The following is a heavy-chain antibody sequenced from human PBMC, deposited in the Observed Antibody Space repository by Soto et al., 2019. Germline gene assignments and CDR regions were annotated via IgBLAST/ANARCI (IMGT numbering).Heavy chain of an antibody. CDR1: GGTFSSYA. V-gene: IGHV1-69*12. CDR3: ARVEFGDRPWYFDL. CDR2: IIPIFGTA. Sequence: QVQLVQSGAEVKKPGSSVKVSCKASGGTFSSYAISWVRQAPEQGLEWMGGIIPIFGTANYAQKFQGRVTITADESTSTAYMEMRSLRSEDTAVYYCARVEFGDRPWYFDLWGRGTLVTVSS. J-gene: IGHJ2*01. D-gene: IGHD2-21*01.